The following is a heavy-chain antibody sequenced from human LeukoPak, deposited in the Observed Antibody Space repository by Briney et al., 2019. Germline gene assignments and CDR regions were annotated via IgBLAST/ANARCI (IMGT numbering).Heavy chain of an antibody. CDR1: GGSISNYY. J-gene: IGHJ4*02. V-gene: IGHV4-59*08. Sequence: NPSETLSLTCTVSGGSISNYYWSRIRQPPGKGLEWIGCISYSGSTNYNSSLKSRVAISVDTSTNQFSLKLSSVTAADTAMYYCARHFTGRSPAGYWGQGTLVTVSS. CDR2: ISYSGST. D-gene: IGHD6-19*01. CDR3: ARHFTGRSPAGY.